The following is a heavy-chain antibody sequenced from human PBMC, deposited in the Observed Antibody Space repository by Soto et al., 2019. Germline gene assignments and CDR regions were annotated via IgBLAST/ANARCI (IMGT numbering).Heavy chain of an antibody. Sequence: ASVKVSCKASGGTFSSYAISWVRQAPGQGLEWMGGISGDSVNTKSAPKLQDRITMTTDTSAGTAYMELRRLRSDDTAVYFCAREGQRQAQVTYHSSCCMDIWGQGTTVTVSS. V-gene: IGHV1-18*01. CDR1: GGTFSSYA. CDR3: AREGQRQAQVTYHSSCCMDI. D-gene: IGHD6-25*01. CDR2: ISGDSVNT. J-gene: IGHJ6*01.